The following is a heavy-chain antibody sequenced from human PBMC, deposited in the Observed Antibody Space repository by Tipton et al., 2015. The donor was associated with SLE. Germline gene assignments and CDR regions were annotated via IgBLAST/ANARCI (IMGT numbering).Heavy chain of an antibody. CDR2: IYYSGST. Sequence: LSLTCTVSGGSISSSSYYWGWIRQPPGKGLEWIGSIYYSGSTYYNPSLKSRVTISVDKSKNQFSLKLSSVTAADTAVYYCARDPLGWELRTDWYFDLWGRGTLVTVSS. CDR1: GGSISSSSYY. CDR3: ARDPLGWELRTDWYFDL. D-gene: IGHD1-26*01. J-gene: IGHJ2*01. V-gene: IGHV4-39*07.